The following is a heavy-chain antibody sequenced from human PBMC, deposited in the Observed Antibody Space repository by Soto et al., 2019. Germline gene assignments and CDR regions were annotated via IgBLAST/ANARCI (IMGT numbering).Heavy chain of an antibody. D-gene: IGHD3-10*01. CDR2: IIPILGIA. Sequence: SVKVSCKASGGTFSSYTISWVRQAPGQGLEWMGRIIPILGIANYAQKFQGRVTITADKSTSTAYMELSSLRSEDTAVYYCARDVGRDYYMDVWGKGTTVTVSS. J-gene: IGHJ6*03. V-gene: IGHV1-69*04. CDR3: ARDVGRDYYMDV. CDR1: GGTFSSYT.